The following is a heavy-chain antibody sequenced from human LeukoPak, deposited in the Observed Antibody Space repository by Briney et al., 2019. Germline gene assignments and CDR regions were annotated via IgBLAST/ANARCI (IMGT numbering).Heavy chain of an antibody. V-gene: IGHV4-59*01. CDR3: ARGYSNYALDY. J-gene: IGHJ4*02. D-gene: IGHD5-24*01. Sequence: SETLSLTCTVSGGSISSYYWSWIRQPPGKGLEWIGYIYYSGSTNYNPSLKSRVTISVDTSKNQFSLKLTSVTAADTAVYYCARGYSNYALDYWGQGTLVTVSS. CDR2: IYYSGST. CDR1: GGSISSYY.